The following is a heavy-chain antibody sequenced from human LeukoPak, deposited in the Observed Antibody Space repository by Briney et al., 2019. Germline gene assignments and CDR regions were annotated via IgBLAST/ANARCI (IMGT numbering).Heavy chain of an antibody. D-gene: IGHD4-23*01. CDR1: GGSISSSNW. J-gene: IGHJ4*02. CDR3: ARDLGGPKHFDY. Sequence: SETLSLTCAVSGGSISSSNWWSWVRQPPGKGLEWIGEIYRSGSTNYNPSLKSRVTISVDKSKNQFSLKLSSVTAADTAVYYCARDLGGPKHFDYWGQGTLVTVSS. CDR2: IYRSGST. V-gene: IGHV4-4*02.